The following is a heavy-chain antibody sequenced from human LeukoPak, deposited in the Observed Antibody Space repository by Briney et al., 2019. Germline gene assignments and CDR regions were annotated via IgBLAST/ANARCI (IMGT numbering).Heavy chain of an antibody. CDR1: GDSMSGYF. D-gene: IGHD3-22*01. CDR2: IFYTGST. Sequence: PSETLSLTCTVSGDSMSGYFWIWIRQPPGKGLEWIGYIFYTGSTNYTPSLKSRVTISLYTSTNQFSLRLSSVTAADTAVYYCARLSHDGSGYRPDYWGQGTLVTVST. J-gene: IGHJ4*02. V-gene: IGHV4-59*08. CDR3: ARLSHDGSGYRPDY.